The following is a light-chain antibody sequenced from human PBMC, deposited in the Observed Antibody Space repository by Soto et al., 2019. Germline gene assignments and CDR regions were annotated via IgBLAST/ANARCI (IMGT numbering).Light chain of an antibody. J-gene: IGKJ1*01. V-gene: IGKV1D-12*01. Sequence: DSRMTQSPSSVSASGGDIMSSTCRASQGISSWLAWYQQKPGKAPKLLIYAASSLQSGVPSRFSGSGSGTHFTLTISSLQPEDSATYYCLQDINYPWTFGQGTKVDIK. CDR3: LQDINYPWT. CDR1: QGISSW. CDR2: AAS.